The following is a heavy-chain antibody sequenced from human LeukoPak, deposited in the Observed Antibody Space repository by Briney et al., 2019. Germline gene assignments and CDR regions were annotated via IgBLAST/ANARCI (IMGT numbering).Heavy chain of an antibody. Sequence: PSETLSLTCSVSGGSINGNYWTWIRQPPGKGLEWIGNIYDEGTTNYNPSLESRLTMSIDTSASHFSLTLRSVTAADTAVYYCARVFRGAVTANWFDLWGQGTLVSVSS. J-gene: IGHJ5*02. CDR2: IYDEGTT. V-gene: IGHV4-59*01. D-gene: IGHD2-21*02. CDR1: GGSINGNY. CDR3: ARVFRGAVTANWFDL.